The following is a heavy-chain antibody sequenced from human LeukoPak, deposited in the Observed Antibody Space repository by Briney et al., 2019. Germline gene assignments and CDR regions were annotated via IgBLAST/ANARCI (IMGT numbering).Heavy chain of an antibody. V-gene: IGHV3-30*18. Sequence: GRSLRHSCAATGFTFSSYGMHWVRQAPGKGLEWVAVISYDGSNKYYADSVKGRFTISRDNSKNTLYLKMNSLRAEDTAVYYCAKGYAVNYYGSGSYSEYFQHWGQGTLVTVSS. CDR1: GFTFSSYG. CDR3: AKGYAVNYYGSGSYSEYFQH. CDR2: ISYDGSNK. D-gene: IGHD3-10*01. J-gene: IGHJ1*01.